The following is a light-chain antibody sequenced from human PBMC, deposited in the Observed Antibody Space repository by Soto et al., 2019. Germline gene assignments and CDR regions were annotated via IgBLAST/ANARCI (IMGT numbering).Light chain of an antibody. CDR2: DAS. Sequence: VLTQSPGTLSLSPGERATLSCRANQNLGDGRLAWYQQKPGQPPTLLIYDASTRATGIPDRFSGSGSGTDFTLTISRLEPEDFAVYYCQEHASNFGQGTRLEIK. V-gene: IGKV3-20*01. CDR3: QEHASN. CDR1: QNLGDGR. J-gene: IGKJ5*01.